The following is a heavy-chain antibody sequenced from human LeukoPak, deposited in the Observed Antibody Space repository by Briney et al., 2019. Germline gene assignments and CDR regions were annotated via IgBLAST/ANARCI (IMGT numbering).Heavy chain of an antibody. CDR2: IYYSGST. Sequence: SETLSLTCTVSGGSISSSSYYWGWIRQPPGKGLEWIGSIYYSGSTYYNPFLKSRVTISVDTSKNQFSLKLSSVTAADTAVYYCARGGYGSGSYWNWFDPWGQGTLVTVSA. D-gene: IGHD3-10*01. CDR3: ARGGYGSGSYWNWFDP. CDR1: GGSISSSSYY. J-gene: IGHJ5*02. V-gene: IGHV4-39*07.